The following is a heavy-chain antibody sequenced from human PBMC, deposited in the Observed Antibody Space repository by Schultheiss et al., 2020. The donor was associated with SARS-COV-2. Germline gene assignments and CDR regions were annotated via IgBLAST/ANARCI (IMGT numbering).Heavy chain of an antibody. CDR1: GFTFSDYY. V-gene: IGHV3-69-1*01. CDR2: ISSSSTI. CDR3: AREPPSSDGDAFDI. Sequence: GGSLRLSCAASGFTFSDYYMNWVRQAPGKGLEWVSSISSSSTIYYADSVKGRFTISRDNSKNTLYLQMNSLRAEDTAVYYCAREPPSSDGDAFDIWGQGTMVTVSS. J-gene: IGHJ3*02.